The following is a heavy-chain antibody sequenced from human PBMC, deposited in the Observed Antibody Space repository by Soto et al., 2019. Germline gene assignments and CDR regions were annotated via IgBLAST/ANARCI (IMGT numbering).Heavy chain of an antibody. CDR2: IANDGSNK. V-gene: IGHV3-30*03. CDR1: GFRFSGYG. J-gene: IGHJ4*02. CDR3: ARDLGGPDY. Sequence: GGSLRLSCAASGFRFSGYGMHWVRQAPGKGLEWLAAIANDGSNKYYGDSVKGRFTISRDNSKNTLYLQINSLRAEDTAVYYCARDLGGPDYWGRGTLVTVSS. D-gene: IGHD3-16*01.